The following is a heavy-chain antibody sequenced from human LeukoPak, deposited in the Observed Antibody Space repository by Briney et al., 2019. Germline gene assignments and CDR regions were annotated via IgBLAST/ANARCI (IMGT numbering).Heavy chain of an antibody. CDR3: AKDIRYGSGSHYFDY. CDR2: ISWNSGSI. Sequence: GGSLRLSCAASGFTFSNYAMRWVRQAPGKGLEWVSGISWNSGSIGYADSVKGRFTISRDNAKNSLYLQMNSLRAEDTALYYCAKDIRYGSGSHYFDYWGQGTLVTVSS. D-gene: IGHD3-10*01. V-gene: IGHV3-9*01. CDR1: GFTFSNYA. J-gene: IGHJ4*02.